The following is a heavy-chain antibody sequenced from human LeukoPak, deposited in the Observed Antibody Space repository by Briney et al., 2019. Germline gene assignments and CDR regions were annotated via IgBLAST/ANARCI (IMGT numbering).Heavy chain of an antibody. D-gene: IGHD6-6*01. CDR2: ISSSSSYI. CDR1: GFTFSSYS. Sequence: GGSLRLSRAASGFTFSSYSMNWVRQAPGKGLEWVSSISSSSSYIYYADSVKGRFTISRDNAKNSLYLQMNSLRAEDTAVYYCASPSGVHSSSGLDYWGQGTLVTVSS. CDR3: ASPSGVHSSSGLDY. J-gene: IGHJ4*02. V-gene: IGHV3-21*01.